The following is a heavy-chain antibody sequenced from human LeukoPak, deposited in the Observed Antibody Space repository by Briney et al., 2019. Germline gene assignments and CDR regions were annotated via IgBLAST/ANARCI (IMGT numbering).Heavy chain of an antibody. CDR3: ARDLSDSYYVYAFDI. J-gene: IGHJ3*02. Sequence: GRSLRLSCAAAGFTFSKFAMHWVRQAPGKGLEWVAVVPYDGSYKYYADSVKGRFTISRDNAKNSLYLQMNSLRAEDTALYYCARDLSDSYYVYAFDIWGQGAMVTVSS. CDR2: VPYDGSYK. CDR1: GFTFSKFA. D-gene: IGHD3-10*02. V-gene: IGHV3-30*04.